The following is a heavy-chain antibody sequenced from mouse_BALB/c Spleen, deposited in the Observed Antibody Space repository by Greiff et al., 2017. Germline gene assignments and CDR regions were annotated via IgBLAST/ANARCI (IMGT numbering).Heavy chain of an antibody. CDR1: GFTFSSYG. J-gene: IGHJ2*01. V-gene: IGHV5-6-3*01. Sequence: EVKVVESGGGLVQPGGSLKLSCAASGFTFSSYGMSWVRQTPDKRLELVATINSNGGSTYYPDSVKGRFTISRDNAKNTLYLQMSSLKSEDTAMYYCARHTPYFDYWGQGTTLTVSS. CDR3: ARHTPYFDY. CDR2: INSNGGST.